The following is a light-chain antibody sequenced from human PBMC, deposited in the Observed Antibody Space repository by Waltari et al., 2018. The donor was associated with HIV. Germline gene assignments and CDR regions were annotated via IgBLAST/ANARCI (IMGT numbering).Light chain of an antibody. CDR3: SSYTSSSTLV. CDR2: EVS. CDR1: SSDVGGYNS. J-gene: IGLJ1*01. Sequence: QSALTQPASVSGSPGHSITISCPGTSSDVGGYNSVPWYQQHPGKAPKLMIYEVSNRPSGVYNRFSGSKSGNTASLTISGLQAEDEADYYCSSYTSSSTLVFGTGTKVTVL. V-gene: IGLV2-14*01.